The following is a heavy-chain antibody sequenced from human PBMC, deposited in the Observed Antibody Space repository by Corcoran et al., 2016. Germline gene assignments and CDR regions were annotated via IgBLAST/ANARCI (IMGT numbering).Heavy chain of an antibody. V-gene: IGHV3-21*01. Sequence: EVQLVESGGGLVKPGGSLRLSCAASGFTFSSYSMNWVRQAPGKGLEWVSSISSSSSYIYYADSVKGRFTISRDNAKNSLYLQMNSLRAEDTAVYYCARDQLWSGYPNYYYGMDVWGQGTTVTVSS. CDR1: GFTFSSYS. CDR3: ARDQLWSGYPNYYYGMDV. D-gene: IGHD3-3*01. CDR2: ISSSSSYI. J-gene: IGHJ6*02.